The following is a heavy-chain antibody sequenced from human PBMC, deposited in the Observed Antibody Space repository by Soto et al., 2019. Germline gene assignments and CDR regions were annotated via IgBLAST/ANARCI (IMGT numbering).Heavy chain of an antibody. D-gene: IGHD2-8*01. CDR1: GGSISSSSYY. Sequence: QLQLQESGPGLVKPSETLSLTCTVSGGSISSSSYYWGWIRQPPGKGLEWIGSIYYSGSTYYNPSLKSRVTISGDTSKNQCSLKLSSVTAADTAVYYCARPSYCTNGVCSFDYWGQGTLVTVSS. CDR3: ARPSYCTNGVCSFDY. CDR2: IYYSGST. V-gene: IGHV4-39*01. J-gene: IGHJ4*02.